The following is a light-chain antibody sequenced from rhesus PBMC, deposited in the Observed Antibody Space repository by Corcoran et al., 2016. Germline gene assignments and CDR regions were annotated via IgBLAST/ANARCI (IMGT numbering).Light chain of an antibody. CDR1: ENVNNY. CDR2: KAT. Sequence: DIQVTQSPSYLSASVGDRVTINCRASENVNNYLNWYQQKPGKAPKLLISKATTFLSGVPSRFSGSGSGTDYTFPLSSLQPEDVASYYCQQVYGTPFAFGPGTKLDIK. CDR3: QQVYGTPFA. V-gene: IGKV1-74*01. J-gene: IGKJ3*01.